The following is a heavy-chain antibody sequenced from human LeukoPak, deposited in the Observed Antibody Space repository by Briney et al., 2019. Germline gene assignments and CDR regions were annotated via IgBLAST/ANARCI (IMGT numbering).Heavy chain of an antibody. D-gene: IGHD5-24*01. CDR2: INPNSGGT. CDR1: GYTFNRHS. V-gene: IGHV1-2*06. CDR3: AREVGGYKPTYYFDY. J-gene: IGHJ4*02. Sequence: GASVKVSCKASGYTFNRHSIIWVRQAPGQGLEWMGRINPNSGGTNYAQKFQGRVTMTRDTSISTAYMELSRLRSDDTAVYYCAREVGGYKPTYYFDYWGQGTLVTVSS.